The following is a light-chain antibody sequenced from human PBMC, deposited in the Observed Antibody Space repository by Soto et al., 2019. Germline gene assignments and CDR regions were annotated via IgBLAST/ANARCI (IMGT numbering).Light chain of an antibody. Sequence: SYELTQVPSVSVAPGQTATITCWGNHLETSAVHWYRQRPGQAPLLVVYDDTERPSWIPQRFSGSNSGNTATLTISRDEARYEADYYCHVSDTSGDHRGVFGGGTKLTVL. J-gene: IGLJ3*02. V-gene: IGLV3-21*02. CDR3: HVSDTSGDHRGV. CDR1: HLETSA. CDR2: DDT.